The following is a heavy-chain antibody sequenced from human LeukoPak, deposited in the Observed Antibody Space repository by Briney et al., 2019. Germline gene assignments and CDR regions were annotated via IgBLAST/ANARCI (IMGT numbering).Heavy chain of an antibody. Sequence: TGGSLRLSCAASGFTSSSYGIHWVRQAPGKGLEWVTFIRSNGKNEYFAESVKGRLTSSRDNFKNMVYLQMNSLRDEDTAVYYCAKDASKGPDSSGSSDYWGQGTLVTVSS. J-gene: IGHJ4*02. V-gene: IGHV3-30*02. CDR2: IRSNGKNE. CDR3: AKDASKGPDSSGSSDY. D-gene: IGHD3-22*01. CDR1: GFTSSSYG.